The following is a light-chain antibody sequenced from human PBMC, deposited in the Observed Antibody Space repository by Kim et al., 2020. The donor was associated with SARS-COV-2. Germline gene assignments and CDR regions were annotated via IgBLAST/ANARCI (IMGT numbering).Light chain of an antibody. V-gene: IGLV1-40*01. Sequence: QSVLTQPPSVSGVPGQRVTMSCIGSSSNIGAGYDVQWYQQFPGTAPKLLILGTYNRPSGVPDRFSGSKSDTSTSLAIKGFQVEDEAYDHYQSYDNSLGVCVFGGGTKVTVL. CDR2: GTY. CDR3: QSYDNSLGVCV. CDR1: SSNIGAGYD. J-gene: IGLJ2*01.